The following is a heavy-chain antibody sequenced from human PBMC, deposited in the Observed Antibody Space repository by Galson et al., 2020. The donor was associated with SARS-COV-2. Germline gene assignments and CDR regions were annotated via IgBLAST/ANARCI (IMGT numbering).Heavy chain of an antibody. J-gene: IGHJ6*02. D-gene: IGHD3-10*02. CDR1: GFTFSSYT. V-gene: IGHV3-21*01. CDR3: AREASWAMFAMDV. CDR2: ISSGSDYI. Sequence: GESLKISCAVSGFTFSSYTMTWVRQAPGKGLEWVSSISSGSDYIYNADSAKGRFTISRDNAKNSLYLQMNSLRAEDTAVYYCAREASWAMFAMDVWGQGTTVTVSS.